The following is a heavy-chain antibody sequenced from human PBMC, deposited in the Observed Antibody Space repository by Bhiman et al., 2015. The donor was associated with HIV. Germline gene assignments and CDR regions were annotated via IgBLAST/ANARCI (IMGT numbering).Heavy chain of an antibody. CDR3: ARDMKAAAANLEY. CDR2: IDSTGNYI. J-gene: IGHJ4*02. V-gene: IGHV3-21*01. D-gene: IGHD6-13*01. CDR1: GFTFNYYT. Sequence: EVQLVESGGGLVKPGGSLRLSCAASGFTFNYYTMNWVRQAPGKGLEWVSSIDSTGNYIYYADSLKGRFTISRDNSKNTLYLQMNSLRPEDTAVYYCARDMKAAAANLEYWGQGTLVTVSS.